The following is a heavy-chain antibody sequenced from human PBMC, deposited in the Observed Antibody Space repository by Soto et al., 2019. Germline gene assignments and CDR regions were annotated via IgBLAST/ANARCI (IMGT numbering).Heavy chain of an antibody. D-gene: IGHD6-6*01. Sequence: EVQLVESGGGLVQPGRSVRLSCAASGFSFDDYAMHWVRQAPGKGLEWVSGISWNSGSIGYADSVRGRFTISRDNAKNSLYLRMNSLRADDTALYYCAKDSGAGNSYTSSSFDYWGQGTLVTVSS. CDR3: AKDSGAGNSYTSSSFDY. V-gene: IGHV3-9*01. CDR2: ISWNSGSI. CDR1: GFSFDDYA. J-gene: IGHJ4*02.